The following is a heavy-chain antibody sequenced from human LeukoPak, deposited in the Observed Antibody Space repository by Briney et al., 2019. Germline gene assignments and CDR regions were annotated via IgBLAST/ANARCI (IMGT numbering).Heavy chain of an antibody. J-gene: IGHJ5*02. D-gene: IGHD3-10*01. CDR1: GGTFSSYA. Sequence: GASVKVSCKASGGTFSSYAISWVRQAPGQGLEWMGIINPSGGSTSYAQKFQGRVTMTRDTSTSTVYMELSSLRSEDTAVYYCSILWFGEPNWFDPWGQGTLVTVSS. CDR3: SILWFGEPNWFDP. V-gene: IGHV1-46*01. CDR2: INPSGGST.